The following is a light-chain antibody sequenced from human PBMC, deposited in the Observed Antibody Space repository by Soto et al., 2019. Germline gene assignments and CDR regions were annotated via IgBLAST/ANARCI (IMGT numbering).Light chain of an antibody. CDR2: DSS. J-gene: IGKJ5*01. CDR3: RQHSYWTPST. CDR1: QSVSSY. V-gene: IGKV3-11*02. Sequence: EILMTQSPATLSVSPGARATLSCRASQSVSSYLAWYQQKPVQAPRLLLYDSSNRAPGIPARFSGSGAWRKYSLTIISRVHAEYSVYYCRQHSYWTPSTFGQGTRLEI.